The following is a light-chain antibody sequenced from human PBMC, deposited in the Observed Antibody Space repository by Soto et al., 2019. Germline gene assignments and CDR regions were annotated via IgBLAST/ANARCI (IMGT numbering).Light chain of an antibody. V-gene: IGLV2-14*01. CDR2: DVS. CDR1: SSDVGGYNY. CDR3: SSYTSSSTYVV. Sequence: QSVLTQPASVSGSPGQSITISCTGTSSDVGGYNYVSWYQQHPGKAPKLMMYDVSNRRSGVSDRFSGSKSGNTASLTISGRQAEDEADSYCSSYTSSSTYVVFGGGTKLPVL. J-gene: IGLJ2*01.